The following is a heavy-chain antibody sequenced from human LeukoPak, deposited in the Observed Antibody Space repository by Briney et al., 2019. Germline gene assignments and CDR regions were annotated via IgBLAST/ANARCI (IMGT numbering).Heavy chain of an antibody. Sequence: GGSVPHSCEASNFTFSHYAMNWVRQTPGKGLEWVASISDIGSYIYYADSVKGRFTISRDNAKDSLYLQMNSLRAEDTAVYFCARDFGEVAQNYFDSWAREPWARVSS. V-gene: IGHV3-21*04. CDR1: NFTFSHYA. CDR3: ARDFGEVAQNYFDS. J-gene: IGHJ4*02. CDR2: ISDIGSYI. D-gene: IGHD3-3*01.